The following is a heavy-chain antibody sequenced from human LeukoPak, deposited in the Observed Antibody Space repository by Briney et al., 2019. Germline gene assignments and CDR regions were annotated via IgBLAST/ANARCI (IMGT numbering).Heavy chain of an antibody. Sequence: SETLSLTCNVYDGSFSGYYCSWIRQPPGKGLEWIGEISHSGSANYNPSLKSRVTILLDTSKNQFSLNLSSVTAADTAVYYCARRPRGVIIKTWFDSWGQGTLVTVSS. V-gene: IGHV4-34*01. D-gene: IGHD3-10*01. CDR3: ARRPRGVIIKTWFDS. CDR2: ISHSGSA. CDR1: DGSFSGYY. J-gene: IGHJ5*01.